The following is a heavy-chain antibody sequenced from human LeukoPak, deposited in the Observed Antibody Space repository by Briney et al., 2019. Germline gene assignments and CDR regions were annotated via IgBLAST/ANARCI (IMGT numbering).Heavy chain of an antibody. J-gene: IGHJ5*02. CDR1: GGSISSYY. D-gene: IGHD5-18*01. CDR3: ARDTDSYGYSWFDP. Sequence: SETLSLTCTVSGGSISSYYWSWIRQPPGKGREWIGYIYYSGSTNYNPSLKSRVTISVDTSKNQFSLKLSSVTAADTAVYYCARDTDSYGYSWFDPWGQGTLVTVSS. V-gene: IGHV4-59*01. CDR2: IYYSGST.